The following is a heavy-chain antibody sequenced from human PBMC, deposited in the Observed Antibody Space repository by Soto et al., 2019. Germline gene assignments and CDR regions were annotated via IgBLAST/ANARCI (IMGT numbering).Heavy chain of an antibody. D-gene: IGHD2-2*01. CDR3: ARVGYCSSTSCYHWFDP. Sequence: GASVKVSCKASGYTFTSYYMHWVRQAPGQGLEWMGIINPSGGSTSYAQKFQGRVTMTRDTSTSTVYMELSSLRSEDTAVYYCARVGYCSSTSCYHWFDPWGQGTLVTAPQ. J-gene: IGHJ5*02. CDR1: GYTFTSYY. CDR2: INPSGGST. V-gene: IGHV1-46*01.